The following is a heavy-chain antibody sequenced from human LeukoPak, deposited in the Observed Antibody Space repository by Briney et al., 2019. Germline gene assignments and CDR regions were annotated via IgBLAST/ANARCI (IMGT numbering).Heavy chain of an antibody. J-gene: IGHJ4*01. CDR1: GFSIGTSGVG. D-gene: IGHD3-3*01. Sequence: SGPTLVKPTQTLTLICTLSGFSIGTSGVGVGWIRQPPGKALEWLALIYWDEDIRYSPSLKNRLTITKDTSKNQVVLTMTNMDPVDTATYYCVRRQYNSDFDFWSGFDYWGHGTLVTVSS. CDR3: VRRQYNSDFDFWSGFDY. V-gene: IGHV2-5*02. CDR2: IYWDEDI.